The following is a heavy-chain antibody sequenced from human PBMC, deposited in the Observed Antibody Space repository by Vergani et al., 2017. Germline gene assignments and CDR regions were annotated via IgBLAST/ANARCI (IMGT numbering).Heavy chain of an antibody. D-gene: IGHD2-2*01. Sequence: EVQLVQSGAEVKKPGESLKISCKGSGYNFTNYWIGWVRQMPGKGLEWMGIIYPGDSDTRYSPSFQGHVTISADKSISTAYLQWRSLKASDTAMYYCARHEGALGYCSSTSCPFDYWGQGTLVTVSS. CDR2: IYPGDSDT. CDR3: ARHEGALGYCSSTSCPFDY. J-gene: IGHJ4*02. V-gene: IGHV5-51*01. CDR1: GYNFTNYW.